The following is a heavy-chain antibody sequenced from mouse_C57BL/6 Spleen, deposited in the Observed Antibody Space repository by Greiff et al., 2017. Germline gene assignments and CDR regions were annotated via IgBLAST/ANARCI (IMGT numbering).Heavy chain of an antibody. CDR3: ARPLLTSWFAY. Sequence: QVQLKESGPELVKPGASVKISCKASGYAFSSSWMNWVKQRPGKGLEWIGRIYPGDGDTNYNGKFKGKATLTADKSSSTAYMQLRSLTSADSAVYFCARPLLTSWFAYWGQGTLVTVSA. J-gene: IGHJ3*01. CDR2: IYPGDGDT. V-gene: IGHV1-82*01. D-gene: IGHD4-1*01. CDR1: GYAFSSSW.